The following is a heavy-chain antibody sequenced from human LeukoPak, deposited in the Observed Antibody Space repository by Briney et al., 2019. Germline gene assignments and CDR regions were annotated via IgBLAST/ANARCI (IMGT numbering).Heavy chain of an antibody. Sequence: NPGGSLRLSCAASGFTFSSYGMNWVRQAPGKGLEWVSSISSSSSYIYYADSVKGRFTISRDNAKNSLYLQMNSLRAEDTAVYYCARDRGYYYDSSGYLDYWGQGTLVTVSS. V-gene: IGHV3-21*01. CDR1: GFTFSSYG. CDR2: ISSSSSYI. J-gene: IGHJ4*02. CDR3: ARDRGYYYDSSGYLDY. D-gene: IGHD3-22*01.